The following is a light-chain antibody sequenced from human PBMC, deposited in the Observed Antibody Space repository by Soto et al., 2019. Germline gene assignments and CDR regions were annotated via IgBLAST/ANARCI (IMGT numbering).Light chain of an antibody. V-gene: IGLV2-14*01. CDR3: SSYTSSSTRV. Sequence: ALTQPASVSGSPGQSITISCTGTSSDVGGYNYVSWYQQHPGKAPKLVIFEVSNRPSGVSTRFSGSKSGNTASLTISGLQAEDEADYYCSSYTSSSTRVFGTGTKVTVL. J-gene: IGLJ1*01. CDR1: SSDVGGYNY. CDR2: EVS.